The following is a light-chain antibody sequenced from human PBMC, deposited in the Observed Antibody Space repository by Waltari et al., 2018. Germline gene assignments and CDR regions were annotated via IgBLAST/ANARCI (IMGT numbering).Light chain of an antibody. CDR3: QKYDFLPAT. CDR2: HTS. V-gene: IGKV3-20*01. Sequence: EIVLTQSPGTPSLSPGERATLSCRASQGVGKYLAWYQQRPCQAPRLLLYHTSIRATGIPDRFSGSGYGTDFSLTISRLEPEDFAVYYCQKYDFLPATFGQGTTVEIK. J-gene: IGKJ1*01. CDR1: QGVGKY.